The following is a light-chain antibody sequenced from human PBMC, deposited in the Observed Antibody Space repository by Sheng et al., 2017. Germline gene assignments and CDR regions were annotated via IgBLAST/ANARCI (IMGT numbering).Light chain of an antibody. CDR3: HQRSGWPLT. J-gene: IGKJ4*01. CDR1: ESVSTF. CDR2: DAS. V-gene: IGKV3-11*01. Sequence: EIVLTQSPATLPLSPGERATLSCRASESVSTFLAWYQQKPGQAPRLLIYDASKRATGIPARFSGSGSGTDFTLTISSLEPEDFAVYYCHQRSGWPLTFGGGTKVEIK.